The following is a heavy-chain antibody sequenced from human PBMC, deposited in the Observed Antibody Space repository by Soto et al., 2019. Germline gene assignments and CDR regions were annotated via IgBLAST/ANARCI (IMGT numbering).Heavy chain of an antibody. Sequence: PSVKVSCKASGYTFTSYYMHWVRQALGQRLEWIGRLVVGSGNTRYAQHFQERVTMTRNISIATAYMELSSLRADDTAIYYCARMASFGSLNWFDPWGQGTLVTVSS. V-gene: IGHV1-58*02. CDR2: LVVGSGNT. J-gene: IGHJ5*02. CDR1: GYTFTSYY. D-gene: IGHD5-18*01. CDR3: ARMASFGSLNWFDP.